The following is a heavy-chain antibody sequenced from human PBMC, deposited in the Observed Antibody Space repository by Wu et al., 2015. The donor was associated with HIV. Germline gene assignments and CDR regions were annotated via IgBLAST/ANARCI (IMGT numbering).Heavy chain of an antibody. Sequence: QVQLVQSGAEVKKPGASVKVSCKSSGYSFIAYYMHWVRQAPGQGLEWMGRLNPNNGNTDYAQKFQGRVTVTRNTSISTAYLDLSSLGSEDTAKYFCARGKWERLSLYGRYYDSWGQGTLISVSS. CDR2: LNPNNGNT. J-gene: IGHJ4*02. CDR3: ARGKWERLSLYGRYYDS. CDR1: GYSFIAYY. D-gene: IGHD1-26*01. V-gene: IGHV1-8*02.